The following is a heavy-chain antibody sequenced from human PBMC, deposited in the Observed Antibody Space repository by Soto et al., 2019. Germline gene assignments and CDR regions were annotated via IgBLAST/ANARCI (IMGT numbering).Heavy chain of an antibody. CDR1: GYTFTSYG. J-gene: IGHJ6*02. D-gene: IGHD3-9*01. CDR3: ARANDILTGYFPHYGMDV. CDR2: ISAYNGNT. Sequence: QVQLVQSGAEVKKPGASVKVSCKASGYTFTSYGISWVRQAPGQGLEWMGWISAYNGNTNYAQKLQGRVTMTTDTSTSTAFMDLRNLRSDDKAVYYCARANDILTGYFPHYGMDVWVQGTTVTVSS. V-gene: IGHV1-18*01.